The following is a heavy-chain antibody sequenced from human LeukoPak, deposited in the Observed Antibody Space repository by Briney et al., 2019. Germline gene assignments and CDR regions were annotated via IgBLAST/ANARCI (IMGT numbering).Heavy chain of an antibody. Sequence: GSSVKVSCKASGGTFSSYAISWVRQAPGQGLEWMGGIIPIFGTANYAQKFQGRVTITADESTSTAYMELSSLRSEDTAVYYCARGPSYYYDSSGYNIWGQGTLVTVSS. J-gene: IGHJ4*02. CDR3: ARGPSYYYDSSGYNI. CDR2: IIPIFGTA. D-gene: IGHD3-22*01. V-gene: IGHV1-69*01. CDR1: GGTFSSYA.